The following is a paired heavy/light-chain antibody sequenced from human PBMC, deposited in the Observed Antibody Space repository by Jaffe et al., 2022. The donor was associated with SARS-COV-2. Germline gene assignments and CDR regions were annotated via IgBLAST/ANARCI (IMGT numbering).Light chain of an antibody. CDR3: HQYYGTPWT. CDR2: WAS. V-gene: IGKV4-1*01. J-gene: IGKJ1*01. CDR1: QSVLYSSNNKNY. Sequence: DIVMTQSPDSLAVSLGERATINCKSSQSVLYSSNNKNYLAWYQQKPGQPPKLLIYWASTREPGVPDRFSGSGSGTDFTLTINSLQAEDVAVYYCHQYYGTPWTFGQGTKVEIK.
Heavy chain of an antibody. J-gene: IGHJ6*02. CDR3: ARDRGSGWSFYGMDV. D-gene: IGHD6-19*01. CDR1: GGSISSYY. V-gene: IGHV4-59*01. CDR2: IYYSGST. Sequence: QVQLQESGPGLVKPSETLSLTCTVSGGSISSYYWSWIRQPPGKGLEWIGWIYYSGSTNYNPSLKSRVSISIGTSKNQFSLKLSSVIAADTAVYYCARDRGSGWSFYGMDVWGQGTTVTVSS.